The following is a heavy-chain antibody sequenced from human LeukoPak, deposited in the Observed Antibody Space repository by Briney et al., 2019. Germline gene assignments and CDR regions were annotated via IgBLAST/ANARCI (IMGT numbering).Heavy chain of an antibody. CDR3: ASFYYDSSGYYAY. J-gene: IGHJ4*02. CDR2: IYTSGST. V-gene: IGHV4-61*02. CDR1: GGSISSGSYY. Sequence: SQTLSLTCTVSGGSISSGSYYWSWIRQPAGKGLEWIGRIYTSGSTNYNPSLKSRVTISVDTSKNQFSLKLSSVTAADTAVYYCASFYYDSSGYYAYWGQGTLVTVSS. D-gene: IGHD3-22*01.